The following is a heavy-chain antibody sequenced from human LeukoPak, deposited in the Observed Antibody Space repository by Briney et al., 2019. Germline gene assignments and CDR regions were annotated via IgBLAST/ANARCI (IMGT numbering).Heavy chain of an antibody. V-gene: IGHV4-31*03. CDR3: ARGRGGDYYDSSGYALGY. Sequence: PSETLSLTCTVSGGSISSGGYYWSWIRQHPGKGLEWIGYIYYSGSTYYNPSLKSRVTISVDTSKNQFSLKLSSVTAADTAVYYCARGRGGDYYDSSGYALGYWGQGTLVTVSS. CDR1: GGSISSGGYY. J-gene: IGHJ4*02. D-gene: IGHD3-22*01. CDR2: IYYSGST.